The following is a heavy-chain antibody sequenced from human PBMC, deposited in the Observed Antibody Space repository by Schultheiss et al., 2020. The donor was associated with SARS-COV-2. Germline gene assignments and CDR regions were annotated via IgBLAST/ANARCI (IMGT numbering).Heavy chain of an antibody. Sequence: GGSLRLSCAASGFTFSSYAMSWVRQAPGKGLEWVSAISCSGGSTYYADSVKGRFTISRDNSKNTLYLQMNSLRVEDTAVFFCAREQCSSISCESATGMDVWGQGTTVTVSS. V-gene: IGHV3-23*01. CDR1: GFTFSSYA. D-gene: IGHD2-2*01. J-gene: IGHJ6*02. CDR3: AREQCSSISCESATGMDV. CDR2: ISCSGGST.